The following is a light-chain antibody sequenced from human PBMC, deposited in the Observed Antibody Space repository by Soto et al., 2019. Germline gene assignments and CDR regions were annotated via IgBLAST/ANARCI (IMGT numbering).Light chain of an antibody. CDR3: QQGHNWPLT. V-gene: IGKV3-15*01. Sequence: EIVMTQSPATLSLSPGERAALSCRASQSINSELAWYQQKPGQPPRLLIYGASTRATGVPARFTGSESGSELTLTIRGLQSEDFAVYYCQQGHNWPLTFGQGNRLEI. J-gene: IGKJ2*01. CDR1: QSINSE. CDR2: GAS.